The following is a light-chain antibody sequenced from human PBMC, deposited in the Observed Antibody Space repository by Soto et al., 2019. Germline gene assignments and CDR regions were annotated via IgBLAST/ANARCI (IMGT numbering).Light chain of an antibody. CDR1: QSVSSSY. V-gene: IGKV3-20*01. CDR2: GAS. J-gene: IGKJ1*01. Sequence: EIVLTQSPGTLSSSPGERATLSCRASQSVSSSYLAWYQQKPGQAPRLLIYGASSRATGIPDRFSGSGSGTDFTLTISRLEPEDFAVYYCQQYCSSPRTFGQGTKVEIK. CDR3: QQYCSSPRT.